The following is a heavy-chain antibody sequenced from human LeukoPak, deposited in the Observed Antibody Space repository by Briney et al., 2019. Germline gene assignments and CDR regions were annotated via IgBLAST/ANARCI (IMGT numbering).Heavy chain of an antibody. V-gene: IGHV5-51*01. CDR1: GYSFTSYW. J-gene: IGHJ4*02. CDR2: IYPGDSDT. Sequence: GESPKISCKGSGYSFTSYWIGWVRQMPGKGLEWMGIIYPGDSDTRYSPSFQGQVTISADKSISSAYLQWSSLKASDTAMYYCARTLPNYYGSGNDQAPADYWGQGTLVTVSS. CDR3: ARTLPNYYGSGNDQAPADY. D-gene: IGHD3-10*01.